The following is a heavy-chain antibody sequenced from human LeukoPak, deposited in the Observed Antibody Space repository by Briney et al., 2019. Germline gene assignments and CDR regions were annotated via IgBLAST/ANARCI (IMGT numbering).Heavy chain of an antibody. CDR1: GGSISSGSYY. Sequence: SETLSLTCTVSGGSISSGSYYWSWIRQPAGKGLEWIGRIYTSGSTNYNPSLKSRVTMSVDTSKNQFSLKLSSVTAADTAVYYCAREGIGYCSSTSCYSDYYYYYYMDVWGKGTTVTISS. J-gene: IGHJ6*03. V-gene: IGHV4-61*02. CDR2: IYTSGST. CDR3: AREGIGYCSSTSCYSDYYYYYYMDV. D-gene: IGHD2-2*01.